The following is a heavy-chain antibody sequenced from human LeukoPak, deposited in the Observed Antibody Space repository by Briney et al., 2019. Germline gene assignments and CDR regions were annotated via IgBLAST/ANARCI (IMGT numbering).Heavy chain of an antibody. J-gene: IGHJ4*02. D-gene: IGHD5-18*01. CDR3: ASGGYSYGFDY. CDR2: IYHNGNT. CDR1: GGSISSGDYY. V-gene: IGHV4-30-2*01. Sequence: SETLSLTCTVSGGSISSGDYYWSWIRQPPGKGLEWIGYIYHNGNTYYSPSLKSRVTISVDRSKNQLSLKLSSVTAADTAMYYCASGGYSYGFDYWGQGTLVTVSS.